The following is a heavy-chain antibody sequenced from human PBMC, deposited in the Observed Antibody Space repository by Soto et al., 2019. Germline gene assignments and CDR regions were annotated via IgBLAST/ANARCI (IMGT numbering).Heavy chain of an antibody. V-gene: IGHV3-23*01. CDR3: ASGGYFDLWSGFSPHDY. CDR1: GFTFSSNA. Sequence: PGGSLRLSCAASGFTFSSNAMSWVRQAPGKGLEWVAGISAIGRNAFYADSVRGRFTVSRYNANGTLSLQMNSLKVEDTAVYYCASGGYFDLWSGFSPHDYWGQGTLVTVSS. CDR2: ISAIGRNA. D-gene: IGHD3-3*01. J-gene: IGHJ4*02.